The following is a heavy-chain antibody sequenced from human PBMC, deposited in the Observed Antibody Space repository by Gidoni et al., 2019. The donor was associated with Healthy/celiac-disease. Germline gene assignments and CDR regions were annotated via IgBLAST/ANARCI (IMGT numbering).Heavy chain of an antibody. V-gene: IGHV1-3*01. Sequence: QVPLVQSGAEVQTPGASVKVSCRPSGYPFTCHGIHWVRQAPGQRLEWMGWLNAGNGNTKDSKKFQGRVTITRDTSASTVYIELGSLRSEDSAVYFWASGWDLLFSFDYWGQGTLVTVSS. D-gene: IGHD1-26*01. J-gene: IGHJ4*02. CDR2: LNAGNGNT. CDR1: GYPFTCHG. CDR3: ASGWDLLFSFDY.